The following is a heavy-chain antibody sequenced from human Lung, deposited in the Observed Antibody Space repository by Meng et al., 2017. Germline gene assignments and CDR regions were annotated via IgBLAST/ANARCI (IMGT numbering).Heavy chain of an antibody. J-gene: IGHJ4*02. Sequence: VQLHKLGAGLLKPSESLFTTCAVYSGSLSGSYWSWIRQFPSKGLEWIGKINHGGSTNYNPSLESRVTISVDTSKNQFSLRLTSMTVADTAVYYCARERHSTIIRGFIDFWGQGALVTVSS. CDR1: SGSLSGSY. CDR2: INHGGST. D-gene: IGHD3-10*01. CDR3: ARERHSTIIRGFIDF. V-gene: IGHV4-34*01.